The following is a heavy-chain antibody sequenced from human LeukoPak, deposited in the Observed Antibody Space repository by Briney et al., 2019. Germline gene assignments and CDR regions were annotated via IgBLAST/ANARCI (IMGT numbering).Heavy chain of an antibody. Sequence: PGASVKVSCKASGYTFTSYYMHWVRQAPGQGLEWMGWISTYNGNTNYAQKLQGRVTMTTDTSTSTAYMELRSLRSDDTAVYYCARGRVPPHISHASSLDYWGQGTLVTVSS. CDR1: GYTFTSYY. CDR3: ARGRVPPHISHASSLDY. CDR2: ISTYNGNT. J-gene: IGHJ4*02. V-gene: IGHV1-18*04. D-gene: IGHD5-24*01.